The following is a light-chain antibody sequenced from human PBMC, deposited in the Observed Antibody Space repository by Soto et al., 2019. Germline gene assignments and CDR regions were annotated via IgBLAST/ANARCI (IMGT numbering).Light chain of an antibody. CDR2: DAS. Sequence: EIVLTQSPATLSLSPGERATLSCRASQSVSRYLAWYQQKPGQAPRLLIYDASNRATGIPARFSGSGSGTDFNLTISSLGPEDFAAYYCQQRSNWPQLTFGGGTKVEIK. V-gene: IGKV3-11*01. CDR1: QSVSRY. CDR3: QQRSNWPQLT. J-gene: IGKJ4*01.